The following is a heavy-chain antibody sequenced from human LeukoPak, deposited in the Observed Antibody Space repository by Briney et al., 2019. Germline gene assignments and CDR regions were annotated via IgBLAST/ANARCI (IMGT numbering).Heavy chain of an antibody. CDR2: ISGSGGST. D-gene: IGHD6-19*01. CDR3: AKTGHSSGWYTSYYYGMDV. J-gene: IGHJ6*02. Sequence: GGSLRLSCAASGFPFSSYAMSWVRQAPGKGLEWVSAISGSGGSTYYADSVKGRFTISRDNSKNTLYLQMNSLRAEDTAVYYCAKTGHSSGWYTSYYYGMDVWGQGTTVTVSS. V-gene: IGHV3-23*01. CDR1: GFPFSSYA.